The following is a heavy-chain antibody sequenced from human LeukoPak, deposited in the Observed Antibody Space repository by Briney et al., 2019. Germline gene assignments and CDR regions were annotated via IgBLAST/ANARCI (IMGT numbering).Heavy chain of an antibody. CDR1: GGSISSSSYY. CDR3: ARSGSTAFDY. J-gene: IGHJ4*02. D-gene: IGHD1-26*01. Sequence: SETLSLTCTVSGGSISSSSYYWAWIRQPPGKGLEWIGSVYFIGTTYYNPSLKSRVTVSVDTSKSQFSLKLSSVTAADTAVYYCARSGSTAFDYWGQGTLVTVSS. V-gene: IGHV4-39*07. CDR2: VYFIGTT.